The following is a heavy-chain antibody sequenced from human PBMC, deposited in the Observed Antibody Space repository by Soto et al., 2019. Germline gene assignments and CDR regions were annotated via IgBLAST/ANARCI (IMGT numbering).Heavy chain of an antibody. D-gene: IGHD1-26*01. CDR1: GYTFTASY. Sequence: GASVKVSCKAFGYTFTASYMHWVRQAPGQGLEWMGWINPNSGDTSYAQNFQGRVTMTRDTSINTAYMELIRLTSDDTAVYYCARDRSLGANWFGPWGQGTLVTVSS. J-gene: IGHJ5*02. CDR2: INPNSGDT. V-gene: IGHV1-2*02. CDR3: ARDRSLGANWFGP.